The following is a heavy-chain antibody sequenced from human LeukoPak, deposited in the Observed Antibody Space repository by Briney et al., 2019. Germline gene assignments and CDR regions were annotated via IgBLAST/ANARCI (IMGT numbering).Heavy chain of an antibody. V-gene: IGHV1-8*01. D-gene: IGHD6-19*01. CDR1: GYSFTNFD. Sequence: ASVKVSCNASGYSFTNFDVNWVRQATGQGLEWMGWMNPNSGNKGYAQKFQGRVTMTMNTSITTAYMELSSLRSEDTAVYYCARGPQWRGDYYYMDVWGRGTTVTVSS. CDR2: MNPNSGNK. CDR3: ARGPQWRGDYYYMDV. J-gene: IGHJ6*03.